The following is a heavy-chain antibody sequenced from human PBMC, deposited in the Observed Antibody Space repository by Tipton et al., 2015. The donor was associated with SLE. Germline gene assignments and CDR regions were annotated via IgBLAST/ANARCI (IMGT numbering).Heavy chain of an antibody. CDR2: ISYDGSNK. Sequence: SLRLSCAASGFTFSSYAMHWVRQAPGKGLEWVAVISYDGSNKYYADSVKGRFTISRDNSKNTVYLQMNSLRAEDTAVYYCARDVRKSSWYVDVWGKGTTVTVSS. V-gene: IGHV3-30-3*01. CDR3: ARDVRKSSWYVDV. J-gene: IGHJ6*03. CDR1: GFTFSSYA. D-gene: IGHD6-13*01.